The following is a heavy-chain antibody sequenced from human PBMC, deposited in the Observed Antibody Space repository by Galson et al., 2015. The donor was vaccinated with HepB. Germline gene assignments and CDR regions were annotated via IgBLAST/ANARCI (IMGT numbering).Heavy chain of an antibody. J-gene: IGHJ4*02. CDR2: ISYDGTNK. V-gene: IGHV3-30*03. Sequence: SLRLSCAASGFTFSNYGMHWVRQAPGKGLEWVTLISYDGTNKYYADSVKGRFTISRDHSNNTLFLQMNSLRAEDTAVYYCASAIVGATYFDYWGQGTLVTVSS. CDR3: ASAIVGATYFDY. CDR1: GFTFSNYG. D-gene: IGHD1-26*01.